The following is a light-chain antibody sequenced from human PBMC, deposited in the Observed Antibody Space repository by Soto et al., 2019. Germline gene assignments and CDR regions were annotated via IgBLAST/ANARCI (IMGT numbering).Light chain of an antibody. CDR3: QQRADWPLS. J-gene: IGKJ4*01. CDR2: DVY. V-gene: IGKV3-11*01. CDR1: QSVGNS. Sequence: EIVLTQSPAALSLSPGERATLSCRASQSVGNSLAWYQQKPGQAPRLLIYDVYSKPLGIPARFTGSGSGTDFTLTISGLLPEDFAVYYCQQRADWPLSFGGGTKVEIK.